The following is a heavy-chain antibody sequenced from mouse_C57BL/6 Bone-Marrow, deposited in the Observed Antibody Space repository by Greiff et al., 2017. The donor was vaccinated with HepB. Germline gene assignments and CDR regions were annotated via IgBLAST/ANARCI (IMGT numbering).Heavy chain of an antibody. Sequence: QVQLQQSGPELVKPGASVKISCKASGYAFSSSWMNWVKQRPGKGLEWIGRIYPGDGDTNYNGKFKGKATLTADKSSSTAYMQLSSLTSEDSAVYFCARLIYYYGSSYFFYAMDYWGQGTSVTVSS. D-gene: IGHD1-1*01. V-gene: IGHV1-82*01. CDR3: ARLIYYYGSSYFFYAMDY. CDR1: GYAFSSSW. CDR2: IYPGDGDT. J-gene: IGHJ4*01.